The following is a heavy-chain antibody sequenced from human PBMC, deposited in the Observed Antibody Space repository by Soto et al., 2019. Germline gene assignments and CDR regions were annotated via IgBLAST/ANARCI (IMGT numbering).Heavy chain of an antibody. J-gene: IGHJ4*02. D-gene: IGHD2-8*01. CDR3: ARDRCTNGVCYAPSDY. V-gene: IGHV3-64*01. CDR2: ISSNAGST. CDR1: GFTFSSYA. Sequence: PGGSLRLSCAASGFTFSSYAMHWVRQAPGKGLDFVSAISSNAGSTFYANSVRGRFTISRDNSKNTLYLQMGSPRTEDMAVYYCARDRCTNGVCYAPSDYWGQGTLVTVSS.